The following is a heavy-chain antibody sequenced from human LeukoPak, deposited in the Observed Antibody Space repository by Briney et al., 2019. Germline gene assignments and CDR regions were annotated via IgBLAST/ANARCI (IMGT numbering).Heavy chain of an antibody. Sequence: SETLSLTCTVSGGSISSYYWSWIRQPPGKGLEWIGYIYYSGSTNYNPSLKSRVTISVDTSKNQLSLKLSSVTAADTAVYYCARGGGNYYDSSGDNWFDPWGQGTLVTVSS. CDR3: ARGGGNYYDSSGDNWFDP. V-gene: IGHV4-59*01. J-gene: IGHJ5*02. CDR2: IYYSGST. D-gene: IGHD3-22*01. CDR1: GGSISSYY.